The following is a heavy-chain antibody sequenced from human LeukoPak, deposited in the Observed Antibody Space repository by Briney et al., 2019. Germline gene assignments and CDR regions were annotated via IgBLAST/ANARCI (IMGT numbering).Heavy chain of an antibody. CDR3: ARGGGSDWYFDL. Sequence: QPSETLSLTCTVSGGSISSGSYYWSWIRQPAGKGLEWIGRIYTSGSTNYNPSLESRVTISVDTSKNQFSLKLSSVTAADTAVYYCARGGGSDWYFDLWGRGTLVTVSS. CDR1: GGSISSGSYY. V-gene: IGHV4-61*02. D-gene: IGHD3-16*01. J-gene: IGHJ2*01. CDR2: IYTSGST.